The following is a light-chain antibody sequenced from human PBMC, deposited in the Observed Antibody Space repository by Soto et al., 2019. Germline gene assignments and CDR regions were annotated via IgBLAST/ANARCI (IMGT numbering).Light chain of an antibody. Sequence: DIQMTQSPSSLSASVGDRATITCRASQTIMNYLNWYQKKPGKAPKLLIYASSTLQSGVPSRISGSRSRTDFNLTISSLQPEDFETYFCQQSYGSPLTFGGGTQVEIK. CDR3: QQSYGSPLT. V-gene: IGKV1-39*01. CDR2: ASS. J-gene: IGKJ4*01. CDR1: QTIMNY.